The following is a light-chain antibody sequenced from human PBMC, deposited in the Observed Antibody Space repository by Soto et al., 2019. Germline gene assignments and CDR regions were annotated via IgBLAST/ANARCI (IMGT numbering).Light chain of an antibody. V-gene: IGKV3-20*01. Sequence: IVLTQSPGTLSLSPGERATLSCRASQSVSSSYLGWYQQKPGQAPRLLIYGTSSRATGIPDRFSGSGSGTDFTLTISRLEPEDSAVYYCQQYVSSPEWTFGQGTKVEIK. CDR2: GTS. CDR1: QSVSSSY. CDR3: QQYVSSPEWT. J-gene: IGKJ1*01.